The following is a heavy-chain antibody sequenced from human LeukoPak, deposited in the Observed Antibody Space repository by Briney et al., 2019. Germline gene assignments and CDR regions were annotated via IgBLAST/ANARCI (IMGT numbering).Heavy chain of an antibody. V-gene: IGHV1-69*05. CDR2: IIPIFGTA. CDR1: GGTFSSYA. CDR3: ARAGWCYYDSSGPACPTRYYFDY. D-gene: IGHD3-22*01. Sequence: SVKVSCKASGGTFSSYAISWVRQAPGQGLEWMGGIIPIFGTANYAQKFQGRVTITTDESTSTAYMELSSLRSEDTAVYYCARAGWCYYDSSGPACPTRYYFDYWGQGTLVTVSS. J-gene: IGHJ4*02.